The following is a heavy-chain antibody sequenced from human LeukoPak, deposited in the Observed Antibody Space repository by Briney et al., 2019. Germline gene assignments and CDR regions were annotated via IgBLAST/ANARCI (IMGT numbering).Heavy chain of an antibody. CDR3: ARDSPGDSSGWYWGGYYFDY. J-gene: IGHJ4*02. CDR2: IIPILGIA. D-gene: IGHD6-19*01. Sequence: GASVKVSCKASGYTFTSYGISWVRQAPGQGLEWMGRIIPILGIANYAQKFQGRVTITADKSTSTAYMELSSLRSEDTAVYYCARDSPGDSSGWYWGGYYFDYWGQGTLVTVSS. CDR1: GYTFTSYG. V-gene: IGHV1-69*04.